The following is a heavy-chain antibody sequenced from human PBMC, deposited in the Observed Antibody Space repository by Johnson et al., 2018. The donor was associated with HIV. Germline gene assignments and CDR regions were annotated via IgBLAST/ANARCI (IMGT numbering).Heavy chain of an antibody. D-gene: IGHD6-13*01. CDR2: IGTAGDT. CDR3: ARSYSSLDAFDI. J-gene: IGHJ3*02. Sequence: VQLVESGGGLVQPGGSLRLSCAASGFTFSSYDMHWVRQATGKGLEWVSAIGTAGDTYYPGSVKGRFTISRENAKNTLYLQMNSLRAEDTAVYYCARSYSSLDAFDIWGQGTMVTVSS. CDR1: GFTFSSYD. V-gene: IGHV3-13*01.